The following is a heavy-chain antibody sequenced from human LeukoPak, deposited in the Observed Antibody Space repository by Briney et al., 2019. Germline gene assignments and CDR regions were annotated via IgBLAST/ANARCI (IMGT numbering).Heavy chain of an antibody. J-gene: IGHJ4*02. D-gene: IGHD3-22*01. V-gene: IGHV4-30-2*03. CDR1: GGSVTSGNYA. Sequence: PSQTLSLTCVVSGGSVTSGNYAWSWIRQPPGKGLEWIGSIYYSGSTYYNPSLKSRLTMSVDTSQNQFSLKLSSVTAADTAVYYCARERSPHSSGYYSYFDYWGQGTLVTVSS. CDR2: IYYSGST. CDR3: ARERSPHSSGYYSYFDY.